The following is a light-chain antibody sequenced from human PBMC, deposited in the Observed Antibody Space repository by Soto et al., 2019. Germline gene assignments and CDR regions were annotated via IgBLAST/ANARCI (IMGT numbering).Light chain of an antibody. CDR1: QSVNSY. CDR3: QQRSSWPPHT. J-gene: IGKJ4*01. Sequence: EIVLTQSPATLSLSPGERATLSCRASQSVNSYLAWYQQRPGQAPRLLIYDASNRSTGIPARFSGSGSGTDFTLTISSLEPEDFAIYYGQQRSSWPPHTFGGGTRVDMK. CDR2: DAS. V-gene: IGKV3-11*01.